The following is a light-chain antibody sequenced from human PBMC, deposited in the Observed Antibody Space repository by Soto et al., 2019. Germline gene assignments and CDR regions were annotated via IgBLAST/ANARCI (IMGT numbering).Light chain of an antibody. CDR2: SNN. Sequence: QSVLTQPPSASWTPGQRVTISCSGSSSKIGSNTVNWYQQLPGTAPKLLIYSNNQRPSGVPDRFSGSKSGTSASLAISGLQSEDEADYYCAAWDDSLNGFYVFGTGTKVTVL. V-gene: IGLV1-44*01. CDR3: AAWDDSLNGFYV. J-gene: IGLJ1*01. CDR1: SSKIGSNT.